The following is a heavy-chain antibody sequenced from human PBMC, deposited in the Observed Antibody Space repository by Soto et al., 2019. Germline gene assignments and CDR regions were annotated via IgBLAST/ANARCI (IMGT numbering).Heavy chain of an antibody. CDR2: INPSGGST. Sequence: GSVKVSCKASGYTFTSYYMHWVRQAPGQGLEWMGIINPSGGSTSYAQKSQGRVTMTRDTSTSTVYMELSSLRSEDTAVYYCARDTPQDGGNSPVGKPGDAFDIWGQGTMVPVSS. J-gene: IGHJ3*02. V-gene: IGHV1-46*01. D-gene: IGHD2-21*02. CDR1: GYTFTSYY. CDR3: ARDTPQDGGNSPVGKPGDAFDI.